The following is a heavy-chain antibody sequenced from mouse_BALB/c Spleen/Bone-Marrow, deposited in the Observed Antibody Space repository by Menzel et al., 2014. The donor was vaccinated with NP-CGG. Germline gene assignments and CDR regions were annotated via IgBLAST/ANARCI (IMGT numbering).Heavy chain of an antibody. J-gene: IGHJ3*01. CDR2: INPSSGYT. CDR3: ARRFAY. CDR1: GYTFXSYT. V-gene: IGHV1-4*01. Sequence: QVQLKQSGAELARPGASVKMSCKASGYTFXSYTMHWVKQSPGQGLEWIGYINPSSGYTNYNQKFKDKATLTADKSSSTAYMQLSSLTSEDSAVYYCARRFAYWGQGTLVTVSA.